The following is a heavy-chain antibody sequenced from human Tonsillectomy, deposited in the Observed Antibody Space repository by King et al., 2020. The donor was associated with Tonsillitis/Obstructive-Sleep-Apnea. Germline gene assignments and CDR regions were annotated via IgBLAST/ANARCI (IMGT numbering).Heavy chain of an antibody. CDR3: TTGGCADYYDSRGYYYWYFDY. CDR2: IKRKAEGETT. Sequence: VQLVESGGGLVEPGGSLRLSCAASGFTFTNAWMSWVRQAPGRGLEWVGRIKRKAEGETTNYAAPVRGRFTISRDDSKNTVYLQMNSLKTEDTAVYYCTTGGCADYYDSRGYYYWYFDYWGQGTLVTVSS. D-gene: IGHD3-22*01. CDR1: GFTFTNAW. V-gene: IGHV3-15*01. J-gene: IGHJ4*02.